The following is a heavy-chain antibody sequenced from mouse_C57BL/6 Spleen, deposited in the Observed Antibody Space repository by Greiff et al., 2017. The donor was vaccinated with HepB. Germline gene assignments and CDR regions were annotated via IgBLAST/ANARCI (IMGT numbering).Heavy chain of an antibody. V-gene: IGHV1-55*01. D-gene: IGHD1-1*01. CDR3: ARIYYYGSSRVYAMDY. Sequence: QVQLQQPGAELVKPGASVKMSCKASGYTFTSYWITWEKQRPGQGLEWIGDIYPGSGSTNYNEKFKSKATLTVDTSSSTAYMQLSSLTSEDSAVYYCARIYYYGSSRVYAMDYWGQGTSVTVSS. CDR1: GYTFTSYW. J-gene: IGHJ4*01. CDR2: IYPGSGST.